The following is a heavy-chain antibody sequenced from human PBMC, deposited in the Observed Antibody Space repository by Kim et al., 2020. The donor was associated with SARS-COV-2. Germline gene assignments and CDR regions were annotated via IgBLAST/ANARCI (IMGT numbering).Heavy chain of an antibody. V-gene: IGHV1-46*01. Sequence: LQGRVTMTRDTSTSTVYMELSSLRSEDTAVYYCARQNRVIAAAAHSPFDPWGQGTLVTVSS. J-gene: IGHJ5*02. CDR3: ARQNRVIAAAAHSPFDP. D-gene: IGHD6-13*01.